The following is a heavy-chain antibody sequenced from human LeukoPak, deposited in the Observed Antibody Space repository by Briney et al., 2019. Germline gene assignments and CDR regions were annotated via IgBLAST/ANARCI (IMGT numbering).Heavy chain of an antibody. CDR2: IYYSGST. CDR3: ARRAAAGLGSSDY. D-gene: IGHD6-13*01. Sequence: ETLSLTCTVSGGSISSYYWSCIRQPPGKGLEWIGYIYYSGSTNYNPSLKSRVTISVDTSKNQFSLKLSSVTAADTAVYYCARRAAAGLGSSDYWGQGNLVTVSS. J-gene: IGHJ4*02. V-gene: IGHV4-59*08. CDR1: GGSISSYY.